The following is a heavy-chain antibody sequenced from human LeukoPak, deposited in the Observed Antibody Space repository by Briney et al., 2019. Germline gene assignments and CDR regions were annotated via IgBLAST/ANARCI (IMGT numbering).Heavy chain of an antibody. CDR2: ININSGDT. CDR1: GYTFTAYY. Sequence: ASVKVSCKASGYTFTAYYMHWLRQAPGQGLEWMAWININSGDTKYAQKFQGRVTMTRDTSISTAYMELSGLTSDDTAVYYCGRDVPSSGYASDYWGQGTLVTVSS. J-gene: IGHJ4*02. D-gene: IGHD3-22*01. V-gene: IGHV1-2*02. CDR3: GRDVPSSGYASDY.